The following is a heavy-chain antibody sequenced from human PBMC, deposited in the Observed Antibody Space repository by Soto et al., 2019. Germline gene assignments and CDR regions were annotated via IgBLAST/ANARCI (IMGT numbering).Heavy chain of an antibody. CDR3: AKDRSPMIRGVTNNFDY. CDR1: GFTFSSYG. J-gene: IGHJ4*02. V-gene: IGHV3-30*18. CDR2: ISFDGNTI. Sequence: LRLSCAASGFTFSSYGMHWVRQAPGKGLEWVAVISFDGNTIYYADSVKGRFTISRDNSKNTLYLQMNSLRAEDTTVYYCAKDRSPMIRGVTNNFDYWGQGTLVTVSS. D-gene: IGHD3-10*01.